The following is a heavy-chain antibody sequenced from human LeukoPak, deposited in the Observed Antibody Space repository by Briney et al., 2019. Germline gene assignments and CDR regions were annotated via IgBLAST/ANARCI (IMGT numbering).Heavy chain of an antibody. V-gene: IGHV4-59*01. D-gene: IGHD2-2*02. CDR1: SGSISSYY. J-gene: IGHJ5*02. CDR3: ARVSTVVPAAIRGGYNWFDP. Sequence: PSETLSLTCTVPSGSISSYYWSWIRQPAGKGLEWIGYIYYSGSTNYNPSLKSRVTISVDTSKNQFSLKLSSVTAADTAVYYCARVSTVVPAAIRGGYNWFDPWGQGTLVTVSS. CDR2: IYYSGST.